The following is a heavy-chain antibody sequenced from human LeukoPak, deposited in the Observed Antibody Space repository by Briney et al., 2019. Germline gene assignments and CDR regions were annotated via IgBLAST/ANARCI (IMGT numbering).Heavy chain of an antibody. CDR1: GFTFSSYS. V-gene: IGHV3-48*04. CDR2: IGSSSSTI. D-gene: IGHD6-6*01. Sequence: GGSLRLSCAASGFTFSSYSMNWVRQAPGKGLEWVSYIGSSSSTIYYADSVKGRFTISRDNAKNSLYLQMNSLRAEDTAVYYCAREDIAARRQHDAFDIWGQGTMVTVSS. CDR3: AREDIAARRQHDAFDI. J-gene: IGHJ3*02.